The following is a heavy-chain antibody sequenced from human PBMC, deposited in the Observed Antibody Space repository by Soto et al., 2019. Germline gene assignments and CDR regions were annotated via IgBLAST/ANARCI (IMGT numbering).Heavy chain of an antibody. D-gene: IGHD6-13*01. CDR2: ISAGNGNT. Sequence: QVQLVQSGAEVKKPGASVKVSCKASGYSFTNYAVHWVRQAPGQRPEWMGRISAGNGNTKYSQNFQGRVTITRDISASTAYMELSSLRSEDTAVYYCARGSSSWENYYYYGMDVWGQGTTVTVSS. CDR1: GYSFTNYA. V-gene: IGHV1-3*01. J-gene: IGHJ6*02. CDR3: ARGSSSWENYYYYGMDV.